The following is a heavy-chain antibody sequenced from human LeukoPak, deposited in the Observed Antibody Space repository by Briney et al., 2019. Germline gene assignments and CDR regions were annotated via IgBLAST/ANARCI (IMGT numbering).Heavy chain of an antibody. CDR1: GFTFSSYA. CDR2: ISYDGSNK. J-gene: IGHJ6*02. CDR3: AKGLLRYFDWLPPTVPVAQEGLPYYYGMDV. V-gene: IGHV3-30-3*01. Sequence: GGSLRLSCAASGFTFSSYAMHWVRQAPGKGLEWVAVISYDGSNKYYADSVKGRFTISRDNSKNTLYLQMNSLRAEDTAVYYCAKGLLRYFDWLPPTVPVAQEGLPYYYGMDVWGQGTTVTVSS. D-gene: IGHD3-9*01.